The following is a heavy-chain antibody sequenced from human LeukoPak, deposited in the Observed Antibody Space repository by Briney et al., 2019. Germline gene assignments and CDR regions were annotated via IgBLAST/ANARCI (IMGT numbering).Heavy chain of an antibody. V-gene: IGHV1-46*01. D-gene: IGHD3-10*01. CDR3: ARAGFGESELAADY. J-gene: IGHJ4*02. CDR2: INPSGDST. CDR1: GCTFPSYY. Sequence: ASVKVSCKASGCTFPSYYMHWVRQTPGQGLEWMGIINPSGDSTTYAQKFQGRVTMTRDTSTSTVYMELSSLRSEDTAVYYCARAGFGESELAADYWGQGTLVTVSS.